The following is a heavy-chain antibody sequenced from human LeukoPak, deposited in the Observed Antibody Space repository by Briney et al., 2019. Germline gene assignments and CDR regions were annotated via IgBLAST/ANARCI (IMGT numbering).Heavy chain of an antibody. J-gene: IGHJ6*02. CDR1: GFTFSSYA. CDR2: ISGSGGST. V-gene: IGHV3-23*01. CDR3: AKEGVWGITMVRGVTGNGMDV. Sequence: LGGSLRLSCAASGFTFSSYAMSWVRQAPGKGLEWVSTISGSGGSTYYADSVKGRFPISRDNSKNTLYLQMNSLRAEDTAVYYCAKEGVWGITMVRGVTGNGMDVWGQGTTVTVSS. D-gene: IGHD3-10*01.